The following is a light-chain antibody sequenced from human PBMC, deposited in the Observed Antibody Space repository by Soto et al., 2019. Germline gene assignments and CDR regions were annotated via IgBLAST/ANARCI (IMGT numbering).Light chain of an antibody. CDR3: QQYSSAPLT. CDR2: GAS. Sequence: EIVLTQSPGTLSVSPWERATLSWKASLTVSDNYLDWYQQKAGQAPRPVIYGASSRATGIPDRFSASGSGTDLTLTISRLETEAFAVYYCQQYSSAPLTFGQGTKVDIK. V-gene: IGKV3-20*01. CDR1: LTVSDNY. J-gene: IGKJ1*01.